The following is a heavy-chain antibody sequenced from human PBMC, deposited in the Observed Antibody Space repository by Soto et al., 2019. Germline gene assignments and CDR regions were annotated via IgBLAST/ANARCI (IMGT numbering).Heavy chain of an antibody. CDR3: AREHIVVVTASYNWFDP. CDR1: GGTFSSYA. D-gene: IGHD2-21*02. CDR2: IIPIFGTA. Sequence: SVKVSCKASGGTFSSYAISWVRQAPGQGLEWMGGIIPIFGTANYAQKFQGRVTITADKSTSTAYMELSSLRSEDTAVYYCAREHIVVVTASYNWFDPWGQGTLVTVSS. J-gene: IGHJ5*02. V-gene: IGHV1-69*06.